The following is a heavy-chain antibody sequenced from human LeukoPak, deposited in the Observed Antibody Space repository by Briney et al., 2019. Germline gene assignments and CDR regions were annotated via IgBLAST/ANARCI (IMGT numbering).Heavy chain of an antibody. CDR3: TRSDYVETGFDQMGY. Sequence: PGRSLRLSCTASGFTFGDYAMSWFRQAPGKGLEWVGFIRSKAYGGTTEYAASVKGRFTISRDDSKSIAYLQMNSLKTEDTAMYYCTRSDYVETGFDQMGYWGQGTLVTVSS. CDR2: IRSKAYGGTT. CDR1: GFTFGDYA. J-gene: IGHJ4*02. V-gene: IGHV3-49*03. D-gene: IGHD4-17*01.